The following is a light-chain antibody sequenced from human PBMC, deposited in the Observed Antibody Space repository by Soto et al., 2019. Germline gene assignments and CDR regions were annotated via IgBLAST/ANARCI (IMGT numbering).Light chain of an antibody. CDR3: QLYGSYMFT. J-gene: IGKJ2*01. Sequence: EVVLTQSPGPLSLSPVERVTLSCRTSQSINSNFLSWFQQKPGQPPRLLLYGASKRAAGTPDRFSGAGSGTDFTLIISRLEPEDSAIYHCQLYGSYMFTFGQGTKVDIK. CDR2: GAS. V-gene: IGKV3-20*01. CDR1: QSINSNF.